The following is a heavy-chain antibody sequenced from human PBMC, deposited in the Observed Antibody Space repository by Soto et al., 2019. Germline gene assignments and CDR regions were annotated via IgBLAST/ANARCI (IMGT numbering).Heavy chain of an antibody. CDR2: FSATSENT. J-gene: IGHJ4*02. CDR3: ATARDQQWVRLPFDY. D-gene: IGHD6-19*01. Sequence: EVQLLESGGGLVQPGGSLRLSCVGSGFFFSSYTMTWVRQAPGKGLEWVSSFSATSENTYYADSVRGRFTISRDNSKNSLFLQMNSLPAEDTAMYYCATARDQQWVRLPFDYWGQGILVIVSS. V-gene: IGHV3-23*01. CDR1: GFFFSSYT.